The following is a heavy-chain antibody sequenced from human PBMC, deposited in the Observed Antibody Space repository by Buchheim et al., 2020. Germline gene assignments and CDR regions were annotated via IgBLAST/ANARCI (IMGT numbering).Heavy chain of an antibody. CDR3: ARGTPRYYFDF. CDR1: GDSMERGGFY. V-gene: IGHV4-31*03. Sequence: QVQLQESGPGLVKPSQTLSLTCTVSGDSMERGGFYWNWIRQHPGMGLEFIGYMYNSGSTYFNPSPRNRVTISADTFKNQFFLKLGSVTAADTAVYFCARGTPRYYFDFWGQGTL. D-gene: IGHD3-10*01. CDR2: MYNSGST. J-gene: IGHJ4*02.